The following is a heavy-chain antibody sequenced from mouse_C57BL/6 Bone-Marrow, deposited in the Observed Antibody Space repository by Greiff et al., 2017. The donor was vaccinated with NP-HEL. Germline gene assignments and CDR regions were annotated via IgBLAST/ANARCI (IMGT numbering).Heavy chain of an antibody. J-gene: IGHJ4*01. D-gene: IGHD2-2*01. CDR1: GYTFTDYY. Sequence: QVQLQQSGAELVKPGASVKISCKASGYTFTDYYINWVKQRPGQGLEWIGKIGPGSGSTYYNEKFKGKATLTADKSSSTAYMQLSSLTSEDSAVYFCAILLWLRRGIYYAMDYWGQGTSVTVSS. CDR2: IGPGSGST. V-gene: IGHV1-77*01. CDR3: AILLWLRRGIYYAMDY.